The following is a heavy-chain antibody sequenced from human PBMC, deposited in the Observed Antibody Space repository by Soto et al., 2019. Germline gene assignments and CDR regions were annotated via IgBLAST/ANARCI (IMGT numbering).Heavy chain of an antibody. CDR3: ARDRGYGDYGADY. Sequence: SETLSLTCTVSGGSISSGDYYWSWIRQPPGKGLEWIGYIYYSGSTYYNPSLKSRVTISVDTSKNQFSLKLSSVTAADTAVYYCARDRGYGDYGADYWGQGTLVTVSS. V-gene: IGHV4-30-4*01. CDR1: GGSISSGDYY. CDR2: IYYSGST. D-gene: IGHD4-17*01. J-gene: IGHJ4*02.